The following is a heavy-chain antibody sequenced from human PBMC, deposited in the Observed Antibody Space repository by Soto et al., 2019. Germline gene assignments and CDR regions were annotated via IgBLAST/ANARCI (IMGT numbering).Heavy chain of an antibody. D-gene: IGHD4-17*01. V-gene: IGHV4-59*02. CDR3: VRSNSGPGDHYWFDT. J-gene: IGHJ5*02. CDR1: GDSVNTGY. CDR2: MYFGGSF. Sequence: SETLSLTCNVSGDSVNTGYWSWIRQPPGKGLEWIGFMYFGGSFNYNPSLTSRVTISVDSSKNQFYLKVTSVTAADTATYYCVRSNSGPGDHYWFDTWGQGILVTVSS.